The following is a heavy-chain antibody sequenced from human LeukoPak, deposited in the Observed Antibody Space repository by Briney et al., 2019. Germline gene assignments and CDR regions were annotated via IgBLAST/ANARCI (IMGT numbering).Heavy chain of an antibody. V-gene: IGHV4-34*01. D-gene: IGHD1-26*01. Sequence: SETLSLTCAVYGGSFSGYYWSWIRQPPGKGLEWIGEINHSGSTNYNPSLKSRVTISVDTSKNQFSLKLSSVTAADTAVYYCARLGSLGIVGAKGRPRRGREFFDYWGQGTLVTVSS. CDR1: GGSFSGYY. CDR3: ARLGSLGIVGAKGRPRRGREFFDY. J-gene: IGHJ4*02. CDR2: INHSGST.